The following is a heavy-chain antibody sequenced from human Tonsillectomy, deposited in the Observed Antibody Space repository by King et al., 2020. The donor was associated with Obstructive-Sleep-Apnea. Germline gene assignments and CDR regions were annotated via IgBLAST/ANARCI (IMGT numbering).Heavy chain of an antibody. J-gene: IGHJ4*02. Sequence: MQLQESGPGLVKPSETLSLTCTVSGGSISSSSYCWGWVRQPPGKGLEWIGTICYSGSTYYNPSLKSRVTISVETSKNQFSLKLTSVTAADTAVYYCAKEHMIQLRLPIDSWGQGILVTVSS. CDR2: ICYSGST. CDR1: GGSISSSSYC. D-gene: IGHD5-18*01. CDR3: AKEHMIQLRLPIDS. V-gene: IGHV4-39*07.